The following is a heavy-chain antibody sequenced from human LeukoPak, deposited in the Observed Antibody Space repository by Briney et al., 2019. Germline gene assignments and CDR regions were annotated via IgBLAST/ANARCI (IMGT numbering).Heavy chain of an antibody. D-gene: IGHD3-10*01. Sequence: VRSLRLSCAASGFTFSSYGMHWVRQAPGKGLGWVAVISYDGSNKYYADSVKGRFTISRDNSKNTLYLQMNSLRAEDTAVYYCAKLAYYYGSGGDYFDYWGQGTLVTVSS. CDR3: AKLAYYYGSGGDYFDY. V-gene: IGHV3-30*18. J-gene: IGHJ4*02. CDR1: GFTFSSYG. CDR2: ISYDGSNK.